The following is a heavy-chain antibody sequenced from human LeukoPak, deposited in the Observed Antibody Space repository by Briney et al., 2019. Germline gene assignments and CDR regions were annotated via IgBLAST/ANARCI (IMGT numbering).Heavy chain of an antibody. Sequence: GGSLRLSCAASGFTFSNYWMTWVRQAPGKGLEWVSAISGSGGTTYYADSVKGRFTISRDNSKNTLYLQMNSLRAEDTAVYYCAKEEWLGKMNYFDSWGQGTLVTVSS. D-gene: IGHD3-3*01. CDR1: GFTFSNYW. V-gene: IGHV3-23*01. CDR3: AKEEWLGKMNYFDS. J-gene: IGHJ4*02. CDR2: ISGSGGTT.